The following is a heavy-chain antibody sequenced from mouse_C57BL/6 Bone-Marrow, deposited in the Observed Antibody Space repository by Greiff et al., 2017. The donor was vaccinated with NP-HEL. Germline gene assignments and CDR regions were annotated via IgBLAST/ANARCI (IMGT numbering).Heavy chain of an antibody. J-gene: IGHJ2*01. V-gene: IGHV1-64*01. CDR1: GYTFTSYW. CDR3: ARRGLYDGYYDY. D-gene: IGHD2-3*01. Sequence: QVQLQQSGAELVKPGASVKLSCKASGYTFTSYWMHWVKQRPGQGLEWIGMIHPNSGSTNYNEKFKSKATLTVDKSSSTADMQLSSLTSEDSAVYYCARRGLYDGYYDYWGQGTTLTVSS. CDR2: IHPNSGST.